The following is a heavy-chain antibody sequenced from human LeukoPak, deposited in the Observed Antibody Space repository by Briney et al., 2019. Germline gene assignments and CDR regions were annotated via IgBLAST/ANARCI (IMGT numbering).Heavy chain of an antibody. Sequence: SETLSLTCTVSGGSISSSSYYWGWIRQPPGKGLEWIGSIYYSGSTYYNPSLKSRVTISVDTSKNQFSLKLSSVTAADTAVYYCARPPIAAAGTVLGAFDIWGQGTMVTVSS. D-gene: IGHD6-13*01. J-gene: IGHJ3*02. CDR3: ARPPIAAAGTVLGAFDI. CDR1: GGSISSSSYY. CDR2: IYYSGST. V-gene: IGHV4-39*07.